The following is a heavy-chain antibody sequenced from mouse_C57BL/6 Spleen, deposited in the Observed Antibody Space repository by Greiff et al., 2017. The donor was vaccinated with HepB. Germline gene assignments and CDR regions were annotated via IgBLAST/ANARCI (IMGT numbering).Heavy chain of an antibody. D-gene: IGHD2-5*01. V-gene: IGHV1-50*01. CDR1: GYTFTSYW. J-gene: IGHJ2*01. CDR2: IDPSDSYT. CDR3: ARSHSNYVDY. Sequence: QVQLQQSGAELVKPGASVKLSCKASGYTFTSYWMQWVKQRPGQGLEWIGEIDPSDSYTNYNQKFKGKATLTVDTSSSTAYMQLSSLTSEDSAVYYCARSHSNYVDYWGQGTTLTVSS.